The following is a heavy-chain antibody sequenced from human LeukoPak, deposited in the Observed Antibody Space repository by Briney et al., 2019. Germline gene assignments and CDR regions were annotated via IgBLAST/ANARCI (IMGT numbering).Heavy chain of an antibody. D-gene: IGHD6-13*01. CDR2: ISSSGSTI. CDR1: GFTFSSYE. CDR3: ATLKQQLVRNNWFDP. V-gene: IGHV3-48*03. J-gene: IGHJ5*02. Sequence: GGPLRLSCAASGFTFSSYEMNWVRKAPGKGLEGVSYISSSGSTIQYADSVKGRFTISRDNAKNSLYLQMNSLRAEDTAVYYCATLKQQLVRNNWFDPWGQGTLVSVSS.